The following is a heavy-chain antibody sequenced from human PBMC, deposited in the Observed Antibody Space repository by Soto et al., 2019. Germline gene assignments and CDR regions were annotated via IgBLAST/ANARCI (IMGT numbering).Heavy chain of an antibody. J-gene: IGHJ6*02. CDR1: GFNLTTYA. V-gene: IGHV3-23*01. CDR2: ITDTGSAT. D-gene: IGHD3-16*01. Sequence: EVHLRGSGGGLVQPGGSLRLSCAASGFNLTTYAMSWVRQAPGLGLEWVSAITDTGSATFYIDSVKGRFTISRDSSKNTLFLQMNTLRAEDTALYYCATGVRADNSVRIMAMDVWGQGTPVTVSS. CDR3: ATGVRADNSVRIMAMDV.